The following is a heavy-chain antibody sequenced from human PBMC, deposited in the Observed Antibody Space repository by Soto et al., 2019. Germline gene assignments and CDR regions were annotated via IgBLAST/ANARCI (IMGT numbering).Heavy chain of an antibody. V-gene: IGHV4-39*01. CDR1: GGSISSSSYY. Sequence: QLQLQESGPGLVKPSETLSLTCTVSGGSISSSSYYWGWIRQPPGKGLDWIGSIYYSGSTYYNPSLKSRVTISVDTSKNQFSLQLSSVTAADTAVYYCARQGDGPDYGDPYYFDYWGQGTLVTVSS. J-gene: IGHJ4*02. D-gene: IGHD4-17*01. CDR2: IYYSGST. CDR3: ARQGDGPDYGDPYYFDY.